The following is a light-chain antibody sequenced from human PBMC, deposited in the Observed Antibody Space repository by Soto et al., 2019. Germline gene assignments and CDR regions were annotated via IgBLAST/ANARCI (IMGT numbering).Light chain of an antibody. CDR3: CAYAGSGTVV. V-gene: IGLV2-23*01. J-gene: IGLJ3*02. Sequence: QSALTQPASVSGSPEQSITISCTGTSIDVGRYNLVSWYQQHPGKAPKVMIYEATKRPSGVSNRFSGSKSGNTASLTISGLQAEDEADYYCCAYAGSGTVVFGGGTKVTVL. CDR1: SIDVGRYNL. CDR2: EAT.